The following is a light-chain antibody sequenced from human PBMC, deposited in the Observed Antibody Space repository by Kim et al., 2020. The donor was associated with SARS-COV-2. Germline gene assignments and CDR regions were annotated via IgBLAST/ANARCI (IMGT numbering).Light chain of an antibody. J-gene: IGKJ1*01. V-gene: IGKV1-39*01. CDR3: QQTYSTPRT. CDR1: QSMSNY. Sequence: EIQMTQSPSSLSAYVGDRLTITCRASQSMSNYLNWYQQKPGKAPKLLIYAASNLQSGVPSRFSGSGSGRDFTLTISNLQPEDFATYYCQQTYSTPRTFGQGTKVDIK. CDR2: AAS.